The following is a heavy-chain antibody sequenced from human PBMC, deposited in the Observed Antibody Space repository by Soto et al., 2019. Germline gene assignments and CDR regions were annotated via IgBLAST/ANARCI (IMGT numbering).Heavy chain of an antibody. V-gene: IGHV4-38-2*02. Sequence: SETLSLTCTVSGYSIRNGYYWGWIRQPPGKGLEWIGTIYHSGSTYYNPSLKSRVTISVDASENHFSLKLSSVTAADTAVYYCARVGPYCGGDCYSPPPWGQGTLITVSS. D-gene: IGHD2-21*02. CDR3: ARVGPYCGGDCYSPPP. CDR2: IYHSGST. J-gene: IGHJ5*02. CDR1: GYSIRNGYY.